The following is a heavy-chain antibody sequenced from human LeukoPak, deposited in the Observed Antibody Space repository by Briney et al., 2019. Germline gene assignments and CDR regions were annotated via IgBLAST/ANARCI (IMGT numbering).Heavy chain of an antibody. D-gene: IGHD1-26*01. CDR3: ARVRGGSYYPPDY. V-gene: IGHV4-34*01. CDR1: GGSFSGYY. J-gene: IGHJ4*02. Sequence: PSETLSLTCAVYGGSFSGYYWSWIRQPPGKGLEWIGEINHSGSTNYNPSLKSRVTISVDTSKNQFSLKLSSVTAADTAVYYCARVRGGSYYPPDYWGQGTLVTVSS. CDR2: INHSGST.